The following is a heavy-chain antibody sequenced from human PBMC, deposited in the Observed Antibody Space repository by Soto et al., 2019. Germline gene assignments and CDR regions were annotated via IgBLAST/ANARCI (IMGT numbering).Heavy chain of an antibody. CDR3: AKMTTVRNYGMDV. V-gene: IGHV4-31*03. Sequence: PSETLSLTCTVSGGSISSGGYCWSWIRQHPGKGLEWIGYIYYSGSTYYNPSLKSRVTISVDTSKNQFSLKLSSVTAADTAVYYCAKMTTVRNYGMDVWGQGTTVTVSS. J-gene: IGHJ6*02. D-gene: IGHD4-17*01. CDR2: IYYSGST. CDR1: GGSISSGGYC.